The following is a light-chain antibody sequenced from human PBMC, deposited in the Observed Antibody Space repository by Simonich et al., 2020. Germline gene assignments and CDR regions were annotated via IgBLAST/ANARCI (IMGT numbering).Light chain of an antibody. CDR1: QSVLYSSNNTNY. CDR2: WAS. V-gene: IGKV4-1*01. Sequence: DIVMTQSPDSLAVSLGERATINCKSSQSVLYSSNNTNYLAWYQQKPGKPPKLLIYWASTREYGVPDRVSGSGSGTDITLTISSLQAEDVAVYYCQQYYSTPPITFGPGTKVDIK. J-gene: IGKJ3*01. CDR3: QQYYSTPPIT.